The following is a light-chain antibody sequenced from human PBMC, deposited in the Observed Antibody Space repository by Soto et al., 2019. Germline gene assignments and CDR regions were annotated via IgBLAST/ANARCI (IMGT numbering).Light chain of an antibody. CDR3: QQYNTYSYT. Sequence: DIQMTQSPSTLSASVGDRVTITCRASQSISNWLAWYQQRPGKDPKLLIYDASTLESWVPSRFSGSGSGTEFTLTISGLRPDDFATYYCQQYNTYSYTFGQGTKLEIK. V-gene: IGKV1-5*01. CDR1: QSISNW. J-gene: IGKJ2*01. CDR2: DAS.